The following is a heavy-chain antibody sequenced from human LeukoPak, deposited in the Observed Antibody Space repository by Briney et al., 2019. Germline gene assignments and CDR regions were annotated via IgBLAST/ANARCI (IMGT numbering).Heavy chain of an antibody. CDR1: GLTVSSNC. J-gene: IGHJ6*03. V-gene: IGHV3-53*01. CDR3: GRSRRINASLYYYMDV. Sequence: PGGSLRLSCAASGLTVSSNCMSWVRQAPGKGLEWVSFIYSDNTHYSDSVKGRFTISRDNSKNTLYLQMNSLRTEDTAVYYCGRSRRINASLYYYMDVWGKGTTVTVSS. D-gene: IGHD2-15*01. CDR2: IYSDNT.